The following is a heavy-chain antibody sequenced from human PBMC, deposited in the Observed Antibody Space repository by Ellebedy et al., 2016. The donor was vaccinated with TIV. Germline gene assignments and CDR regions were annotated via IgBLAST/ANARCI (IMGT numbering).Heavy chain of an antibody. V-gene: IGHV4-4*07. CDR1: GNSLSSSY. Sequence: SETLSLXXAVSGNSLSSSYWSWIRQPAGRGLEWIGRVYFDGHSNYNPSLQSRVTLSVDTSNNQFPLRLTSLTAADSAIYYCARDCSGGTCFSGGVDFWGQGILVTVSS. CDR3: ARDCSGGTCFSGGVDF. D-gene: IGHD2-15*01. J-gene: IGHJ4*02. CDR2: VYFDGHS.